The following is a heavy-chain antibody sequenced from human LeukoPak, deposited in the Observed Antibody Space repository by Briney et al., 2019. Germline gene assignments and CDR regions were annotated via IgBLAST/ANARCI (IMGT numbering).Heavy chain of an antibody. Sequence: EGSLRLSCAASGFTFSSYNMNWVRQAPGKGLEWVSSITSSSTYIYYADSGKGRFTICRDNARNSLYLQMNSLRAEDTAVYYCARDPYSGSYGNDYYYYMDVWGKGTTVTISS. J-gene: IGHJ6*03. CDR1: GFTFSSYN. V-gene: IGHV3-21*01. CDR3: ARDPYSGSYGNDYYYYMDV. CDR2: ITSSSTYI. D-gene: IGHD1-26*01.